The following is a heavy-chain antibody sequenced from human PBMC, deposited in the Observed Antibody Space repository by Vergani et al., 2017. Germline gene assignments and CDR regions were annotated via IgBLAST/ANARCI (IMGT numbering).Heavy chain of an antibody. V-gene: IGHV1-69-2*01. D-gene: IGHD4-17*01. CDR3: STPQTVTTGGMEV. J-gene: IGHJ6*02. Sequence: EVQLVQSGAEVKKPGATMKISCKVSGYTFTDHYMHWVKQAPGKGLEWMGRVDPEDGETIYAEKFKGRVTIAADTSTDTAHLELSSLRSEDKAVYYCSTPQTVTTGGMEVWGQGTTVIVSS. CDR1: GYTFTDHY. CDR2: VDPEDGET.